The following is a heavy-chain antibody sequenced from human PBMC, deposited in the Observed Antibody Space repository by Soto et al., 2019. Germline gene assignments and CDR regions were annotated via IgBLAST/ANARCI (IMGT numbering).Heavy chain of an antibody. J-gene: IGHJ6*03. V-gene: IGHV4-34*01. Sequence: SETLSLTCAVYGGSFSGYYWSWIRQPPGKGLEWIGEINHSGSTNYNPSLKSRVTISVDTSKNQFSLKLSSVTAADTAVYYCARQTFDYCSSTSCYRPGPLNYYMDVWGKGTTVTVSS. CDR1: GGSFSGYY. D-gene: IGHD2-2*01. CDR3: ARQTFDYCSSTSCYRPGPLNYYMDV. CDR2: INHSGST.